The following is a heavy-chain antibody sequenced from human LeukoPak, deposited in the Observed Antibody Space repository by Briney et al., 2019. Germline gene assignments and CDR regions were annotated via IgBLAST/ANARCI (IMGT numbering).Heavy chain of an antibody. V-gene: IGHV4-34*01. CDR3: ARDPWGSRALEVFDI. CDR2: INHSGST. Sequence: SETLSLTCAVYGGSFSGYYWSWIRQPPGKGLEWIGEINHSGSTNYNPSLKSRVTISVDTSKNQFSLKLSSVTAADTAVYYCARDPWGSRALEVFDIWGQGTMVTVSS. CDR1: GGSFSGYY. D-gene: IGHD7-27*01. J-gene: IGHJ3*02.